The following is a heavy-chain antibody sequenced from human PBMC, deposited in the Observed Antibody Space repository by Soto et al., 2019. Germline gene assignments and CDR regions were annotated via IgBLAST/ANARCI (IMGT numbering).Heavy chain of an antibody. CDR3: VVAAQTYYFDY. V-gene: IGHV1-18*01. CDR1: GYTFTSYG. CDR2: ITTYNGNT. D-gene: IGHD2-15*01. Sequence: ASVKVSFKASGYTFTSYGFSWVRQAPGQGLEWMGWITTYNGNTNYAQKLQGRVTMTTDTSTSTAYMELRSLRSDDTAVYYCVVAAQTYYFDYWGQGTLVTVSS. J-gene: IGHJ4*02.